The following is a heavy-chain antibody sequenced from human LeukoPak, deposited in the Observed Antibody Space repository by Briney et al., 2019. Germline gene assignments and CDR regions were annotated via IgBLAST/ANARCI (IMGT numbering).Heavy chain of an antibody. D-gene: IGHD3-10*01. Sequence: GGSLRLSCAASGFMFSRYAMSWVRQAPGKGLEWVSVITGSGGGTYYADSVKGRFTISRDNSKNTLYLQMNSLRAEDTAVYYCAKDRSRRYYGSGPDAFDIWGQGTMVTVSS. CDR1: GFMFSRYA. V-gene: IGHV3-23*01. CDR2: ITGSGGGT. CDR3: AKDRSRRYYGSGPDAFDI. J-gene: IGHJ3*02.